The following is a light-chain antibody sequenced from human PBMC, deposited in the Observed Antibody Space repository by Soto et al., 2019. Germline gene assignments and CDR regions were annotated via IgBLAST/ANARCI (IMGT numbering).Light chain of an antibody. CDR3: QQRYSTPAWT. Sequence: DIQMTQSPSSLSASVGDRVTITCRASQSISSYLNWYQQKPGKAPKLLIYASSCLQSGVPSRLSGSGSGTDFTRTISSLQPEDFATYYCQQRYSTPAWTFGQGTKVEIK. CDR1: QSISSY. V-gene: IGKV1-39*01. CDR2: ASS. J-gene: IGKJ1*01.